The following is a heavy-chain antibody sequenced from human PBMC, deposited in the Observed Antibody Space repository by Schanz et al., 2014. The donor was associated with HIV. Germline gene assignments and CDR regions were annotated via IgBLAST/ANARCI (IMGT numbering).Heavy chain of an antibody. CDR2: ISYDGSNK. D-gene: IGHD1-7*01. V-gene: IGHV3-30-3*01. J-gene: IGHJ4*02. CDR1: GFTFSSYA. Sequence: QVQLVESGGGVVQPGRSLRLSCAASGFTFSSYAMHWVRQAPGKGLEWVAVISYDGSNKYYADSVKGRFTISRDNSKNTLYLQMNSLRAEDTAVYFCATGGTMGYFESWGQGTLVTVSS. CDR3: ATGGTMGYFES.